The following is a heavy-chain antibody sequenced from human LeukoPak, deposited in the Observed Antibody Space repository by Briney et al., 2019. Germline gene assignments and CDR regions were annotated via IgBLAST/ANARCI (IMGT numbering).Heavy chain of an antibody. CDR1: GFTFSSYA. CDR2: ISYDGSNK. CDR3: ARAGSDSSGYYYPFDY. D-gene: IGHD3-22*01. Sequence: GGSLRLSCAASGFTFSSYAMHWVRQAPGKGLEWVAVISYDGSNKYYADSVKGRFTISRDNSKNTLYLQLNSLRAEDTAVYYCARAGSDSSGYYYPFDYWGQGTLVTVSS. V-gene: IGHV3-30-3*01. J-gene: IGHJ4*02.